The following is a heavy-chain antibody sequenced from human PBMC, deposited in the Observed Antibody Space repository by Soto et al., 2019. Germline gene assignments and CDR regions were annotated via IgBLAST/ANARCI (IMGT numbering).Heavy chain of an antibody. J-gene: IGHJ6*03. Sequence: GGSLRLSCAASGFTFSDYYMSWIRQAPGKGLEWVSYISSSGSTIYYADSVKGRFTISRDNAKNSLYLQMNSLRAEDTAVFYCARQAAADYYYFYYMDVWGKGTTVTVSS. CDR1: GFTFSDYY. D-gene: IGHD6-13*01. V-gene: IGHV3-11*01. CDR3: ARQAAADYYYFYYMDV. CDR2: ISSSGSTI.